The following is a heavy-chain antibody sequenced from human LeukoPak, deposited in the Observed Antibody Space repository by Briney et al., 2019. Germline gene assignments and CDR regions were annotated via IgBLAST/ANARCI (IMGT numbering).Heavy chain of an antibody. Sequence: GGSLRLSCAASGFTFSSDAMSWVRQAPGKGLEWVSAISNTGGSTYYADSVKDRFTISRDNSKNTLYLQMNSLRAEDTAVYYCAKSLYGEPLAAPSDFWGQGTLVTVSS. J-gene: IGHJ4*02. CDR1: GFTFSSDA. CDR3: AKSLYGEPLAAPSDF. D-gene: IGHD2-15*01. CDR2: ISNTGGST. V-gene: IGHV3-23*01.